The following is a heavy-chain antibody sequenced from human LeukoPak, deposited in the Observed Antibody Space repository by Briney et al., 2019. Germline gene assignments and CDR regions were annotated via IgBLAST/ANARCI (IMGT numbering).Heavy chain of an antibody. V-gene: IGHV3-7*03. D-gene: IGHD3-9*01. CDR1: GFTFSSYW. Sequence: PGGSLRLSCAASGFTFSSYWMSWVRQAPGKGLEWVANIKQDGSEKYYADSVKGRLTISRDNAKDSLYLQMNGLRVEDTAVYYCARGCCSVSGLYFEFWGQGSLVTVSS. CDR2: IKQDGSEK. J-gene: IGHJ4*02. CDR3: ARGCCSVSGLYFEF.